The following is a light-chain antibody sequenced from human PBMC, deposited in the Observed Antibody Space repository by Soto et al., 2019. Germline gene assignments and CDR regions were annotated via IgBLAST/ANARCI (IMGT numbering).Light chain of an antibody. CDR3: QQYNSYFWT. CDR2: KAS. V-gene: IGKV1-5*03. J-gene: IGKJ1*01. CDR1: QSISSW. Sequence: DIPMTQSPSTLSASVGDRVTITCRASQSISSWLAWYQQKPGKAPKLLIYKASSLESGVPSRFSGSGSGTEFTLTISSLQPDDVATYHCQQYNSYFWTFGQGTKVEIK.